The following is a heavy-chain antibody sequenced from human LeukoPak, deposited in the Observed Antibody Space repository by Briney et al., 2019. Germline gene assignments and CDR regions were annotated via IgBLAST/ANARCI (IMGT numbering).Heavy chain of an antibody. J-gene: IGHJ4*02. D-gene: IGHD3-10*01. CDR1: GYAFTSYY. CDR3: ARAPGHYYGSRSYSIDY. Sequence: GASVKVSCKASGYAFTSYYMHWVRQAPGQGLEWMGIINPSGGSTSYAQKFQGRVTMTRDTSTSTVYMELSSLRSEDTAVYYCARAPGHYYGSRSYSIDYWGQGTLVTVSS. V-gene: IGHV1-46*01. CDR2: INPSGGST.